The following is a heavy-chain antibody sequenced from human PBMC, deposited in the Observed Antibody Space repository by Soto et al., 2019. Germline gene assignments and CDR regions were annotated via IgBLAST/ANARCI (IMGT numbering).Heavy chain of an antibody. CDR2: IFYSGST. V-gene: IGHV4-39*01. J-gene: IGHJ3*02. CDR1: GGSISSSRYY. CDR3: ARTPTASLDAFDI. Sequence: SETLSLTCTVSGGSISSSRYYWGWIRQPPGKGLEWIGSIFYSGSTYHNPSLKSRVTISVDTSKNQFSLKLSSVTAADTAVYYCARTPTASLDAFDIWGQGTMVTVS.